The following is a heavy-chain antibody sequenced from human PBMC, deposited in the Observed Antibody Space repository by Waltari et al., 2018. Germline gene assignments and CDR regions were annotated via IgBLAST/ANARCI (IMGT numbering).Heavy chain of an antibody. CDR1: VFTFSSYS. CDR3: ASREGRNYYYGMDV. V-gene: IGHV3-48*01. Sequence: DVQLLASGVGLVQPGGSLCLSCSASVFTFSSYSITLVRQSPGKGLEWVSYISSSSSTIYYADSVKGRFTIYRDKAKNSLYLKMNSLRAEDTAVYYCASREGRNYYYGMDVWGQGTTVTVSS. J-gene: IGHJ6*02. CDR2: ISSSSSTI.